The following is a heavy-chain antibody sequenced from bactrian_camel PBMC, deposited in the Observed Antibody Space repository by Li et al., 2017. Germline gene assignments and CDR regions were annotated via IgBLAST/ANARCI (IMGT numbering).Heavy chain of an antibody. CDR3: AAEPYCTVLRGSIFFPNDYNY. CDR1: GHRYSAYC. CDR2: IEDDGRT. Sequence: VQLVESGGGSVQTGGSLRLSCADSGHRYSAYCMGWFRQVPGQEREGVACIEDDGRTTYADSVEGRFTISKDNAKNTLFLQMDSLKPEDSGMYYCAAEPYCTVLRGSIFFPNDYNYSGQGTQVTVS. J-gene: IGHJ4*01. D-gene: IGHD6*01. V-gene: IGHV3S53*01.